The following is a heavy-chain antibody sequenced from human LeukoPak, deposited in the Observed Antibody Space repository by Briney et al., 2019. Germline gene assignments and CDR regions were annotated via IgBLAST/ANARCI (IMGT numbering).Heavy chain of an antibody. Sequence: GGSLRLSCEDSGFTFSSYWMSWVRQAPGKGLEWVANMNQDGSDKSYVDSVKGRFTISRDNAKKSVYLQMNSLRAEDTAVCYCTRDSGYCRFDYCGQGTLVTVSA. J-gene: IGHJ4*02. CDR1: GFTFSSYW. V-gene: IGHV3-7*01. CDR3: TRDSGYCRFDY. CDR2: MNQDGSDK. D-gene: IGHD3-22*01.